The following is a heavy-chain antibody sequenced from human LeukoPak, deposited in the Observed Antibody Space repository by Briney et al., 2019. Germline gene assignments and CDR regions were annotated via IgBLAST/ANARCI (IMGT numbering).Heavy chain of an antibody. CDR2: MNPNSGNT. V-gene: IGHV1-8*03. D-gene: IGHD2-15*01. CDR1: GGTFSSYA. CDR3: ARGRGGCSGGSCYRAFDI. Sequence: GASVKVSCKASGGTFSSYAISWVRQATGQGLEWMGWMNPNSGNTGYAQKFQGRVTVTRNTSISTAYMELSSLRSEDTAVYYCARGRGGCSGGSCYRAFDIWGQGTMVTVSS. J-gene: IGHJ3*02.